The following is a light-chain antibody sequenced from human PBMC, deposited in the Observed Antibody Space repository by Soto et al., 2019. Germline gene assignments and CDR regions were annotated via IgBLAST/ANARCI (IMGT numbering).Light chain of an antibody. CDR3: SSFAGNTFKV. V-gene: IGLV2-8*01. CDR2: EVN. Sequence: QSALTQPPSASGSPAQSVTISCTGTSSDVGAYTYVSWYQQHPGKAPKLILYEVNKRPSGVPDRFSGSKSGNTASLTVSGLQAEDEADYYCSSFAGNTFKVFGTGTKLTVL. J-gene: IGLJ1*01. CDR1: SSDVGAYTY.